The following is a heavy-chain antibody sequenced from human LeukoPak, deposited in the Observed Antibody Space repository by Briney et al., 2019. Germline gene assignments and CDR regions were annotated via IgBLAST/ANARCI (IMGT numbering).Heavy chain of an antibody. Sequence: GSLRLSCAASGITVSTNYMSWVRQPPGKGLEGIGSIYYSGSTYYNPSLKSRVTMSVDTSKSQFSLKLTSVTAADTAVYYCARQVSRIVATITYLDYWGQGTLVTVSS. CDR2: IYYSGST. V-gene: IGHV4-39*01. J-gene: IGHJ4*02. CDR1: GITVSTNY. CDR3: ARQVSRIVATITYLDY. D-gene: IGHD5-12*01.